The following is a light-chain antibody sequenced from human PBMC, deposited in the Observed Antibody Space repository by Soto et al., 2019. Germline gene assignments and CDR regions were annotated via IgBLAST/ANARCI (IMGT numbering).Light chain of an antibody. Sequence: QAVVTQPPSVSGAPGQRVTISCTGSSSNIGAGYDVHWYQQLPGTAPKLLIYGNSNRPSGVPDRFSGSKSGTSASLAITGLQAEDEADYYCQSYDSSLSGFWVFGGGTMVTVL. CDR1: SSNIGAGYD. V-gene: IGLV1-40*01. CDR2: GNS. CDR3: QSYDSSLSGFWV. J-gene: IGLJ3*02.